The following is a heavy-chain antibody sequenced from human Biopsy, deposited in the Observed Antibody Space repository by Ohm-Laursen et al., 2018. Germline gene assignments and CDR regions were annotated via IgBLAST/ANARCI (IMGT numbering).Heavy chain of an antibody. CDR2: ISPYNDKT. CDR3: ARVFCTSTTCYGLLDN. Sequence: SVKISCKASGYTFTSYAISWVRQAPGQGLEWMGWISPYNDKTSYPPKLQGRVTMTADTSTNTAHMELRSLRSDDTAVYYCARVFCTSTTCYGLLDNWGQGTVVTVSS. J-gene: IGHJ4*02. V-gene: IGHV1-18*01. D-gene: IGHD2/OR15-2a*01. CDR1: GYTFTSYA.